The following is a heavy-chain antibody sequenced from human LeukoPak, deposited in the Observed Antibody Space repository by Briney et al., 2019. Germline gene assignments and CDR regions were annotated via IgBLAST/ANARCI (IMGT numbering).Heavy chain of an antibody. J-gene: IGHJ4*02. CDR1: GGSFTSYY. Sequence: SETLSLTCTVSGGSFTSYYWSWIRQPPGKGLEWIGYVYTSGNTNYNPSLKSRVTISVDTSKNQFSLKLSSVTAADTAVYYCARRMRGYYFDYWGQGTLVTVSS. V-gene: IGHV4-4*09. CDR3: ARRMRGYYFDY. D-gene: IGHD2-8*01. CDR2: VYTSGNT.